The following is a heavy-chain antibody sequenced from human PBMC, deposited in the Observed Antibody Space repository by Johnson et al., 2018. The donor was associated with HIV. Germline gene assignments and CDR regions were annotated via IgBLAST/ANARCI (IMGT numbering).Heavy chain of an antibody. J-gene: IGHJ3*02. CDR3: ARFMGSTWSDASDI. D-gene: IGHD1-26*01. V-gene: IGHV3-11*04. CDR2: ISTSGSNI. Sequence: QVQLVESGGDLVKPGGSLRLSCTASGFTFSDFYMSWIRQAPGKGLEWVSYISTSGSNIYYADSVRGRFTISRDNAKNSLYLQMNFLRPEDTAVYYCARFMGSTWSDASDIWGQGTMVTVSS. CDR1: GFTFSDFY.